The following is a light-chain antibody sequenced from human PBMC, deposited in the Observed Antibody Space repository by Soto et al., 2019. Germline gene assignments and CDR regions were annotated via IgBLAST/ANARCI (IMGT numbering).Light chain of an antibody. CDR2: GSY. CDR1: QSVSSSY. CDR3: QQYSSSYDTSLYT. Sequence: EIVLTQSPGTLSLSPGETATLSCSASQSVSSSYLAWYQQKPGQAPRLLVYGSYHRATGIADRFSGSGSGTDFTLTISRLEPEDFAVYYCQQYSSSYDTSLYTFGQGTKVEIK. V-gene: IGKV3-20*01. J-gene: IGKJ2*01.